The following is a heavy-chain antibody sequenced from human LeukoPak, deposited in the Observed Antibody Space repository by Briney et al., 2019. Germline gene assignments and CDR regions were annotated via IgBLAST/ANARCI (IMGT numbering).Heavy chain of an antibody. J-gene: IGHJ6*02. Sequence: GGSLRLSCAASGFAVSNFYMHWVRQAPGKGLEWVSVIYRGGSVYYADSVKGRFIISRDNSKNTLELHLNSLRAEDTAVYYRARGPPMGSDYYGMDVWGQGTTVTVSS. CDR2: IYRGGSV. CDR3: ARGPPMGSDYYGMDV. CDR1: GFAVSNFY. V-gene: IGHV3-66*01. D-gene: IGHD3-10*01.